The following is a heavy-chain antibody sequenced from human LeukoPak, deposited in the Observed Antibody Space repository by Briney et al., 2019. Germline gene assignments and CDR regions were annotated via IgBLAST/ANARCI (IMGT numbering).Heavy chain of an antibody. V-gene: IGHV3-7*01. Sequence: GGSLRLSCAASGFTFSTYRMSWVRQAPGKGLEWVANIKQDGSEKHYVDSVKGRFTISRDNAKNSLYLQMSSLRAEDTAVYYCARESNWNDGRNYFDYWGQGTLVTVSS. CDR3: ARESNWNDGRNYFDY. D-gene: IGHD1-1*01. CDR2: IKQDGSEK. J-gene: IGHJ4*02. CDR1: GFTFSTYR.